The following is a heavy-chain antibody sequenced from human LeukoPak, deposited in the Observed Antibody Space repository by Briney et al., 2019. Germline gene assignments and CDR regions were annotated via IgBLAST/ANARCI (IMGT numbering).Heavy chain of an antibody. D-gene: IGHD5-18*01. CDR2: IYYSGNT. CDR3: ARLRYSNIGYSSPIDY. J-gene: IGHJ4*02. V-gene: IGHV4-59*08. CDR1: SGSMNSYY. Sequence: SETLSLTCTVSSGSMNSYYWSWIRQPPGKGLKWIGYIYYSGNTNYNPSLKSRVTISVDTSKNQFSLKLSSVTAADTAVYYCARLRYSNIGYSSPIDYWGQGTLVTVSS.